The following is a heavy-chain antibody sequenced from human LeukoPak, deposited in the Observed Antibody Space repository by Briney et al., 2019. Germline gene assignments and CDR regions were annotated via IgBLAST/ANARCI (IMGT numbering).Heavy chain of an antibody. CDR2: IYHSGST. CDR1: GGSISSGGYS. V-gene: IGHV4-30-2*01. D-gene: IGHD2-15*01. CDR3: ARVEVARDAFDI. J-gene: IGHJ3*02. Sequence: PSQTLSLTCAVSGGSISSGGYSWSWIRQPPGKGLEWIEYIYHSGSTYYNPSLKSRVTISVDRSRNQFSLKLSSVTAADTAVYYCARVEVARDAFDIWGQGTMVTVSS.